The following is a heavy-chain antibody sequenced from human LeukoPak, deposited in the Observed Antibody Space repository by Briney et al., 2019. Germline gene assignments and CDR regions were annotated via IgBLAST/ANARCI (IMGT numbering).Heavy chain of an antibody. CDR3: ARRAVAGRFFDY. CDR2: ISSGGITI. D-gene: IGHD2-15*01. CDR1: GLTFCAFY. J-gene: IGHJ4*02. Sequence: GGSLRLSCAVSGLTFCAFYMSSIPEAPGQRLEWGSYISSGGITISHANTVTGRFTIPRDNAQQSMYLQMNCLRAAAPALQCSARRAVAGRFFDYWVQGALVTVSS. V-gene: IGHV3-11*01.